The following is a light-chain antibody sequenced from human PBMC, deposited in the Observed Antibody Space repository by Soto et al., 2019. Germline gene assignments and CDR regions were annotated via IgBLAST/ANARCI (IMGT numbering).Light chain of an antibody. CDR3: ATWDDSLNDYV. CDR2: KNN. CDR1: SSNIGSNF. Sequence: QSVLTQPPSASGTPGQRVTISCSGSSSNIGSNFVCWYQQLPGTAPKLLIFKNNQRPSGVPDRFSASKSGTSASLAISGLRSGDEADYYCATWDDSLNDYVFATGTKVTV. J-gene: IGLJ1*01. V-gene: IGLV1-47*01.